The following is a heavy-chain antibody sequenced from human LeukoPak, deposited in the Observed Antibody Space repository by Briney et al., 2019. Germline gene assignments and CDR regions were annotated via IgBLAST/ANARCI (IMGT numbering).Heavy chain of an antibody. CDR2: IYYSGST. CDR3: ASFGELVQY. J-gene: IGHJ4*02. CDR1: GGSISSYY. D-gene: IGHD3-10*01. Sequence: SETLSLTCTVSGGSISSYYWSWIRQPPGKGLEWIGYIYYSGSTNYNPSLKSRVTISVDTSKNQFSLKLSSVTAADTAVYYCASFGELVQYWGQGTLVTVSS. V-gene: IGHV4-59*08.